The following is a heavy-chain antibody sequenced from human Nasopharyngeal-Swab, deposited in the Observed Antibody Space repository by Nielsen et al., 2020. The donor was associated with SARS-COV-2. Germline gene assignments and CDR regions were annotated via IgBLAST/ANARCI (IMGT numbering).Heavy chain of an antibody. CDR2: VHWDDEK. D-gene: IGHD2-2*01. V-gene: IGHV2-5*02. CDR3: ERGYQLIRGFDY. Sequence: WIRQPPGKALEWLALVHWDDEKRYSPSLKSRLTITKDTSKNQVVLTMTNVDPVDTATYYCERGYQLIRGFDYWGQGTLVTVSS. J-gene: IGHJ4*02.